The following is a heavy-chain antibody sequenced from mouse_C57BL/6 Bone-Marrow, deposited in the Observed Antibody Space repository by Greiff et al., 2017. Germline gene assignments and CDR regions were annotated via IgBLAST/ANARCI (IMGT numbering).Heavy chain of an antibody. J-gene: IGHJ3*01. D-gene: IGHD1-1*01. CDR2: IYPGDGDT. CDR1: GYAFSSSW. CDR3: AHNYYGSSYSFAY. V-gene: IGHV1-82*01. Sequence: QVQLQQSGPELVKPGASVKISCKASGYAFSSSWMNWVKQRPGKGLEWIGRIYPGDGDTNYNGKFKGKATLTADKSSSTAYMQLSSLTSEDSAVYFCAHNYYGSSYSFAYWGQGTLVTVSA.